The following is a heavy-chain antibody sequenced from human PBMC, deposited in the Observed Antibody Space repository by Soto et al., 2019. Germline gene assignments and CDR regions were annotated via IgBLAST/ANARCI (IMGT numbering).Heavy chain of an antibody. CDR1: AGSISSYY. V-gene: IGHV4-59*01. J-gene: IGHJ4*02. D-gene: IGHD5-18*01. CDR2: IYYSGST. Sequence: PSETLSLTCTVSAGSISSYYWSWIRQPPGKGLEWIGYIYYSGSTNYNPSLKSRVTISLDTSKNQISLKLTSVTAADTAVYYCARGRYSYGTGSLFDYWGQGTLVTVSS. CDR3: ARGRYSYGTGSLFDY.